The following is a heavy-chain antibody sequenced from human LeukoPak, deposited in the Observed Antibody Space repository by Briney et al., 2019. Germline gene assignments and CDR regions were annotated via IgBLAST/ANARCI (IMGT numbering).Heavy chain of an antibody. CDR3: ARASHYTIPTMS. CDR2: INSDGSTT. CDR1: GFRFSSYW. V-gene: IGHV3-74*01. J-gene: IGHJ5*02. D-gene: IGHD2-2*02. Sequence: GGSLRLSCAASGFRFSSYWMHWVRQAPGKGLVWVSRINSDGSTTSYADSVKGRFTISRDNAENTVYLQMNSLRAEDTAVYYCARASHYTIPTMSWGQGTLVTVSS.